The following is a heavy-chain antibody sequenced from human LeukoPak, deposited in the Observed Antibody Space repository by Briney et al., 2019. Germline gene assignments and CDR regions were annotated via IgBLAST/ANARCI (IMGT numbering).Heavy chain of an antibody. V-gene: IGHV1-69*10. Sequence: SVKVSCTASGGAFSTYAITWLRQAPGQGLESIGRIIPVLSAVDYAQKFQGRVTITADKSTLTAYMELSSLTSEDTAVYYCARGHPLLDYWGQGTLVVVSS. J-gene: IGHJ4*02. CDR2: IIPVLSAV. CDR1: GGAFSTYA. CDR3: ARGHPLLDY.